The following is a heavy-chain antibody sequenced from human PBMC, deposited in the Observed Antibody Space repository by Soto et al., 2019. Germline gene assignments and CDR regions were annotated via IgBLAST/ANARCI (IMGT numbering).Heavy chain of an antibody. V-gene: IGHV1-3*01. J-gene: IGHJ5*02. CDR1: GYTFTSYG. D-gene: IGHD6-13*01. Sequence: ASVKVSCKASGYTFTSYGIHWVRQAPGQRLEWMGWINAANGDTKYSPKFQGRVTITRDTSASTAYMELSSLRFEDTAVYSCVRRHVSATGIDWFDPWGQGTLVTVS. CDR2: INAANGDT. CDR3: VRRHVSATGIDWFDP.